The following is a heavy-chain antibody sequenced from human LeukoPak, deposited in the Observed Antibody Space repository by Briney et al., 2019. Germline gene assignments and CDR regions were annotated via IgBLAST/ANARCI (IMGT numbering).Heavy chain of an antibody. CDR1: GGSISSGDYY. V-gene: IGHV4-30-4*01. D-gene: IGHD3-10*01. J-gene: IGHJ3*02. CDR2: IYYSGST. Sequence: SETLSLTCTVSGGSISSGDYYWSWIRQPPGKGLEWIGYIYYSGSTYYNPSLKSRVTISVDKSKNQFSLKLSSVTAADTAVYYCARGYAMVRGVIAQWGSAFDIWGQGTMVTVSS. CDR3: ARGYAMVRGVIAQWGSAFDI.